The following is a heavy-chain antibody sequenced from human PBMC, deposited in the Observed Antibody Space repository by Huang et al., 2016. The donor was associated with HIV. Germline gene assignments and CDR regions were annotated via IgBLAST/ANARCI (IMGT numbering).Heavy chain of an antibody. J-gene: IGHJ4*02. CDR1: GFTFSAFS. CDR3: ARGKYDVLTGWDDTYYFDH. Sequence: EVQLVESGGRLVRPGGSLRLACAASGFTFSAFSRNWIRQAPGKGLEWISYIRIDNGLTYYADAVKGRFTISRDTAKNALYLQMNSLRADDTALYFCARGKYDVLTGWDDTYYFDHWGQGTLVTVSS. CDR2: IRIDNGLT. V-gene: IGHV3-48*01. D-gene: IGHD3-9*01.